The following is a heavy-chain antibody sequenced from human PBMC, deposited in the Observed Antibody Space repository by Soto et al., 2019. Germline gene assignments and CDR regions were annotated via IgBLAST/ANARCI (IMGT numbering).Heavy chain of an antibody. Sequence: SETLSLTCTVSGGSISSYYWSWIRQPPGKGLEWIGYICYSGSTNYNPSLKSRVTISVDTSKNQFSLKLSSVTAADTAVYSCARGGYSSSWYENWFDPWGQGTLVTVSS. CDR2: ICYSGST. CDR1: GGSISSYY. V-gene: IGHV4-59*01. J-gene: IGHJ5*02. D-gene: IGHD6-13*01. CDR3: ARGGYSSSWYENWFDP.